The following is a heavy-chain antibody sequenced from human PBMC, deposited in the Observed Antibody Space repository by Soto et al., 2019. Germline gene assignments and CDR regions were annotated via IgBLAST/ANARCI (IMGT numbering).Heavy chain of an antibody. Sequence: GGSLRLSCSASGFTFSNYAMDWVRQAPGQWLEWLSAISTDGSRTFYADSVKGRFTISRDNSKSTLYLQMSSLRAEDTAVYYCVKDSFRAGVITVTLLSYWGQGXLVT. CDR2: ISTDGSRT. CDR3: VKDSFRAGVITVTLLSY. CDR1: GFTFSNYA. J-gene: IGHJ4*02. D-gene: IGHD4-17*01. V-gene: IGHV3-64D*06.